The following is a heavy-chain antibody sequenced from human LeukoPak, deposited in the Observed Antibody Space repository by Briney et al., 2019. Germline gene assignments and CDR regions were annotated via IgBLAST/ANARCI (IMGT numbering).Heavy chain of an antibody. D-gene: IGHD5-24*01. J-gene: IGHJ4*02. V-gene: IGHV3-74*01. Sequence: GGSLRLSCAASGFTFSSYWMHWVRQAPGKGLVWVSRINSDGSSTSYADSAKGRFAISRDNAKNTLYLQMNSLRAEDTAVYYCARADGSILLDYWGQGTLVTVSS. CDR3: ARADGSILLDY. CDR2: INSDGSST. CDR1: GFTFSSYW.